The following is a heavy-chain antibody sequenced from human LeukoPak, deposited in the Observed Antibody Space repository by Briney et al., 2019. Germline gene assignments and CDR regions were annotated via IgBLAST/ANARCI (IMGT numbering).Heavy chain of an antibody. V-gene: IGHV1-2*02. J-gene: IGHJ4*02. D-gene: IGHD3-22*01. CDR1: GYTFTGYY. CDR3: APYYYDSSGYYYFDY. CDR2: INPNSGGT. Sequence: ASVKVSYKASGYTFTGYYMHWVRQAPGQGLEWMGWINPNSGGTNYAQKFQGRVTMTRDTSISTAYMELSRLRSDDTAVYYCAPYYYDSSGYYYFDYWGQGTLVTVSS.